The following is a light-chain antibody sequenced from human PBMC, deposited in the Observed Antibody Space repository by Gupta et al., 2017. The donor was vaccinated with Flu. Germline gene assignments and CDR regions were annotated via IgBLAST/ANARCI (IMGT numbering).Light chain of an antibody. CDR3: QQRSDLFN. CDR2: DAS. J-gene: IGKJ4*01. V-gene: IGKV3-11*01. CDR1: ESAYSY. Sequence: EIVLTQSPAILSLSPGERATLSCRASESAYSYLAWYQQIPGQAPRLLIYDASKRATGIPARFSGSGSGTDFTLTSSSLEPEDFAIYYWQQRSDLFNFGRGTKVEIK.